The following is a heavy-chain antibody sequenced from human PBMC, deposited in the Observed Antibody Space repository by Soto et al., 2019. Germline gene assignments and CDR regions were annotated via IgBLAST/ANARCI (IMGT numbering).Heavy chain of an antibody. Sequence: LSLTCVVSGYSISSGYYWGWIRQSPGKGLEWIGSVYYSGSTYYNPSLKSRVTISVDKSKNQFSLKLSSVTAADTAVYYCARKALYYYDSSGPFDYWGQGTLVTVSS. CDR2: VYYSGST. J-gene: IGHJ4*02. D-gene: IGHD3-22*01. V-gene: IGHV4-38-2*01. CDR3: ARKALYYYDSSGPFDY. CDR1: GYSISSGYY.